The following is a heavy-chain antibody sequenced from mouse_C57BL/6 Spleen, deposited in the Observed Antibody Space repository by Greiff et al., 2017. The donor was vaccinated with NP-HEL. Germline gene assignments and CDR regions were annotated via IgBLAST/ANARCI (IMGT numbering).Heavy chain of an antibody. CDR1: GYAFSSSW. CDR3: ARSPPGNYYFDY. CDR2: IYPGDGDT. J-gene: IGHJ2*01. Sequence: VQLQQSGPELVKPGASVKISCKASGYAFSSSWMNWVKQRPGKGLEWIGRIYPGDGDTNYNGKFKGKATLTADKSSSTAYMQLSSLTSEDSAVYVCARSPPGNYYFDYWGQGTTLTVSS. V-gene: IGHV1-82*01. D-gene: IGHD2-1*01.